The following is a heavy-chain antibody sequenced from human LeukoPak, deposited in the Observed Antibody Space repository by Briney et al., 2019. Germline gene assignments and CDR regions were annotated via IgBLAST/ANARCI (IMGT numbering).Heavy chain of an antibody. CDR2: ISGSGGST. V-gene: IGHV3-23*01. J-gene: IGHJ4*02. CDR1: GFTFSDYA. D-gene: IGHD6-19*01. Sequence: GGSPRLSCAASGFTFSDYAMSWVRQAPGKGLEWVSAISGSGGSTYYADSVKGRFTISRDNSKNTLYLQMNSLRAEDTAVYYCAKGSSWSSGWEGDLYYFDYWGQGTLVTVSS. CDR3: AKGSSWSSGWEGDLYYFDY.